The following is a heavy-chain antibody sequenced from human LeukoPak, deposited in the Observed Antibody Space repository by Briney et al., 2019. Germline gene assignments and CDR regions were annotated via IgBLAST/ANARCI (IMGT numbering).Heavy chain of an antibody. J-gene: IGHJ1*01. Sequence: PGGSLRLSCAASGFTSSSYALNWVRQAPGKGLEWVATVSGSGDRMYHADSVKGRFTISRDNSKNTLYLEMSSLRTEDTAVYYCAKDPYSSRMEYFQYWGQGTLVIVSS. D-gene: IGHD3-22*01. CDR2: VSGSGDRM. CDR3: AKDPYSSRMEYFQY. V-gene: IGHV3-23*01. CDR1: GFTSSSYA.